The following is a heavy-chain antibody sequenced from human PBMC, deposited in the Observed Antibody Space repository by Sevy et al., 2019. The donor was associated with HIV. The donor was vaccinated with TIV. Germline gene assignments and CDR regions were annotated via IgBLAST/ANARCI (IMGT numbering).Heavy chain of an antibody. D-gene: IGHD5-18*01. Sequence: GSLRLSCAASGFTFSSYAMHWVRQAPGKGLEWVAVISYDGSNKYYADSVKGRFTISRDNSKNTLYLQMNSLRVEDTAVYYCARGLQLWAPFDYWGQGTLVTVSS. V-gene: IGHV3-30-3*01. J-gene: IGHJ4*02. CDR2: ISYDGSNK. CDR1: GFTFSSYA. CDR3: ARGLQLWAPFDY.